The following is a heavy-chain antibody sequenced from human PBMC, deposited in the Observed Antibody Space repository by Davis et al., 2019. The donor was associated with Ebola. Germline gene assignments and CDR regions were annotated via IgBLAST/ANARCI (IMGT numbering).Heavy chain of an antibody. Sequence: AASVKVSCKASGGTFSSYAISWVRQAPGQGLEWMGRIIPILGIANYAQKFQGRVTITADKSTSTAYMELSSLRSEDTAVYYCAREVPPGNSGYEVGYYYYGMDVWGQGTTVTVSS. V-gene: IGHV1-69*04. CDR3: AREVPPGNSGYEVGYYYYGMDV. CDR1: GGTFSSYA. D-gene: IGHD5-12*01. J-gene: IGHJ6*02. CDR2: IIPILGIA.